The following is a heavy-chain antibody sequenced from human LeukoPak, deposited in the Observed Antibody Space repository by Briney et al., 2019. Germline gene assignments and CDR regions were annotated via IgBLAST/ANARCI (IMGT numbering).Heavy chain of an antibody. D-gene: IGHD2-2*01. CDR1: GGSISSGGYY. V-gene: IGHV4-31*03. CDR2: IYYSGST. Sequence: SETLSLTCTVSGGSISSGGYYWSWIRQHPGKGLEWIGYIYYSGSTYYNPSLKSRVTISVDTSKNQFSLKLSSVTAADTAVYYCASPTDIVVVPAARYYYYYGMDVWGQGTTVTVSS. CDR3: ASPTDIVVVPAARYYYYYGMDV. J-gene: IGHJ6*02.